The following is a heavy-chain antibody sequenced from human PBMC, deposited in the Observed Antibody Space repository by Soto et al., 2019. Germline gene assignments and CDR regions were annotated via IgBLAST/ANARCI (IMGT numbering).Heavy chain of an antibody. CDR3: ARDYWANEKRFES. V-gene: IGHV4-59*01. CDR1: GDSISSDN. J-gene: IGHJ4*02. CDR2: VYYSGTT. Sequence: SETLSLTCAVSGDSISSDNWWSWIRQSPGRGLEWIGYVYYSGTTKYNPSLKSRATISVDTTNNQFSLRLGPMTPADTAVYYCARDYWANEKRFESWGQGTLVTVSS. D-gene: IGHD2-8*02.